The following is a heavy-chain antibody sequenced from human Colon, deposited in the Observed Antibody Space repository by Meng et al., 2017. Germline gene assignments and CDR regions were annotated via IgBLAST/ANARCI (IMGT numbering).Heavy chain of an antibody. J-gene: IGHJ4*02. CDR1: GGSFSSYS. D-gene: IGHD6-19*01. Sequence: QVQLQQGAAGLLKPSAALSLPCAVYGGSFSSYSWSWIRQPPGKGLEWIGEINHTGNTSYNPSLKSRLTISVDTSKNQFSLNLSSVTAADTALYYCARSVRLGVAGKSGAYWGQGTLVTVSS. V-gene: IGHV4-34*01. CDR3: ARSVRLGVAGKSGAY. CDR2: INHTGNT.